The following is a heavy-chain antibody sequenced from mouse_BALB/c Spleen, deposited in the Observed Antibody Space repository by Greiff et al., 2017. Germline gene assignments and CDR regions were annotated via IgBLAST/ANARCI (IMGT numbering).Heavy chain of an antibody. CDR2: INPSNGRT. CDR3: ARRNSYDYGAFLDY. Sequence: QVQLQQSGAELVKPGASVKLSCKASGYTFTSYWMHWVKQRPGQGLEWIGEINPSNGRTNYNEKFKSKATLTVDKSSSTAYMQLSSLTSEDSAVYYCARRNSYDYGAFLDYWGQGTTLTVSS. D-gene: IGHD2-4*01. CDR1: GYTFTSYW. J-gene: IGHJ2*01. V-gene: IGHV1S81*02.